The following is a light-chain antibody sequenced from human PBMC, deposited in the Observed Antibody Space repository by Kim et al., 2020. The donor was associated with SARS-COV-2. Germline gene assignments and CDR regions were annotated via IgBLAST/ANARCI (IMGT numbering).Light chain of an antibody. J-gene: IGKJ1*01. V-gene: IGKV3-15*01. CDR3: QQYNNWLRT. CDR2: GAS. Sequence: EIVMTQSPATLSVFPGERATLSCRASQSVSSNLAWYQQKPGQAPRLLIYGASTRATGISARFSGSGSGTEFTLTISSLQSEDFAVYYCQQYNNWLRTFGQGTKVDIK. CDR1: QSVSSN.